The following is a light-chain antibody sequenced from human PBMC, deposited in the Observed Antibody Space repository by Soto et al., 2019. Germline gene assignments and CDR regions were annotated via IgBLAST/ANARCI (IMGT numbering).Light chain of an antibody. J-gene: IGKJ1*01. Sequence: DIQMTQSPSSVSASVGDSVTITSRASQDISRWLTWYQQKRGKAPKVXIYIASRLQSGVPSRFSGSGSGTEFTLTISSLQPDDFATYYCQQYNSYSRTFGQGTKVDIK. V-gene: IGKV1D-16*01. CDR3: QQYNSYSRT. CDR2: IAS. CDR1: QDISRW.